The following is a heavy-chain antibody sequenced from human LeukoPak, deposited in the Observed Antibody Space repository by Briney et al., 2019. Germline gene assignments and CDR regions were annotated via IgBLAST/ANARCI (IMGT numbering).Heavy chain of an antibody. CDR3: ARAYSSGWFQAGY. CDR1: GFTFSSYW. D-gene: IGHD6-19*01. Sequence: PGGSLRLSCAASGFTFSSYWMNWVRQAPGKGLEWVANIKQDGSERFYVDSVRGRFTISRDNAKNSLYLQMNSLRAEDTDIYYCARAYSSGWFQAGYWGQGTLVTVSS. V-gene: IGHV3-7*04. J-gene: IGHJ4*02. CDR2: IKQDGSER.